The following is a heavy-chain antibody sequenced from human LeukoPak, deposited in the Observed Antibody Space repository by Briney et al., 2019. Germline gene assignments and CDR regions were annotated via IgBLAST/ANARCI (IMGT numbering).Heavy chain of an antibody. D-gene: IGHD6-19*01. CDR3: ARLAGDYFDY. CDR2: IYHSGST. CDR1: GDSISSTSYY. V-gene: IGHV4-39*01. J-gene: IGHJ4*02. Sequence: SETVSLTCTVSGDSISSTSYYWGWIRQPPGKGLEWIGSIYHSGSTYYNPSLKSRVTISVDTSKSQFSLRLSSVTAADTAVYYCARLAGDYFDYWGQGTLVTVSS.